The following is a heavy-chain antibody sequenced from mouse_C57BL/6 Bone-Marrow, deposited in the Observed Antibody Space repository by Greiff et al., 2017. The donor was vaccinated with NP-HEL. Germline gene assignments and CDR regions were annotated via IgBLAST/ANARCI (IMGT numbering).Heavy chain of an antibody. V-gene: IGHV3-6*01. CDR2: ISYDGSN. Sequence: EVQLVESGPGLVKPSQSLSLTCSVTGYSITSGHYWNWIRQFPGNKLEWMGYISYDGSNNYNPSLKNRISITRDTSKNQFFLKLNSVTTEDTATYYCAREEVRITTVVAETYWGQGTLVTVSA. CDR1: GYSITSGHY. CDR3: AREEVRITTVVAETY. J-gene: IGHJ3*01. D-gene: IGHD1-1*01.